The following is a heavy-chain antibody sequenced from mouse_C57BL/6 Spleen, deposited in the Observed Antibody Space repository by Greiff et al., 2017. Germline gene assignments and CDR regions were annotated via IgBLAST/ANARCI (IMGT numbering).Heavy chain of an antibody. J-gene: IGHJ1*03. Sequence: VQLQESGAELVKPGASVKISCKASGYAFSSYWMNWVKQRPGKGLEWIGQIYPGDGDTNYNGKFKGKATLTADKASSTAYMQLSSLTSEDSAVYFCARQRNMVTTGWYFDVWGTGTTVTVSS. CDR3: ARQRNMVTTGWYFDV. V-gene: IGHV1-80*01. CDR2: IYPGDGDT. CDR1: GYAFSSYW. D-gene: IGHD2-2*01.